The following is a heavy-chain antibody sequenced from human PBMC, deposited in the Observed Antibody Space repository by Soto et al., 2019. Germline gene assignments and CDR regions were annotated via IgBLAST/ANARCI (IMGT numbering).Heavy chain of an antibody. D-gene: IGHD4-4*01. Sequence: GGSLRLSCAASGFTFSSYGMHWVRQAPGKGLEWVAVISYDGSNKYYADSVKGRFTISRDNSKNTLYLQMNSLRAEDTAVYYCAKDGSNYRGFVSLSYGMDVWGQGTTVTVSS. CDR1: GFTFSSYG. CDR3: AKDGSNYRGFVSLSYGMDV. V-gene: IGHV3-30*18. J-gene: IGHJ6*02. CDR2: ISYDGSNK.